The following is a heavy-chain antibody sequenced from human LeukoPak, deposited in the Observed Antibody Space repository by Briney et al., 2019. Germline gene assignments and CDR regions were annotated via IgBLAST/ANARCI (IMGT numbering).Heavy chain of an antibody. Sequence: GGSLRLSCAASGFTFSDYYITWIRQAPGKGLDWISYISSSGSTIYYADSVKGRFTISRDNAKNSLSLQMNSLRAEDTAVYYCARGGSMLAARPFDYWGQGTLVTVSS. CDR3: ARGGSMLAARPFDY. CDR2: ISSSGSTI. D-gene: IGHD6-6*01. J-gene: IGHJ4*02. CDR1: GFTFSDYY. V-gene: IGHV3-11*04.